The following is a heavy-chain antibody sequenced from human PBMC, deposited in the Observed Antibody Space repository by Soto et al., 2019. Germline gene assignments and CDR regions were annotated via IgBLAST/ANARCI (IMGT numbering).Heavy chain of an antibody. CDR1: GGPCSGYY. CDR2: INHSGST. J-gene: IGHJ5*02. V-gene: IGHV4-34*01. CDR3: ARVSGTNMYSSSSRRNWFDP. Sequence: PSETLSLTCGVYGGPCSGYYWSWIRQPPGKWLEWIGEINHSGSTNYNPALKSRVTVSVDTSKNQFSLKLSSVTAADTAVYYCARVSGTNMYSSSSRRNWFDPWGQGTLVTVS. D-gene: IGHD6-6*01.